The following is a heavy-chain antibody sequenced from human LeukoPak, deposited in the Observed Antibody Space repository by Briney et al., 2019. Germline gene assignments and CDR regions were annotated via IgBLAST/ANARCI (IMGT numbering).Heavy chain of an antibody. V-gene: IGHV3-48*04. CDR2: ISSSGSTI. CDR1: VFTFSRYS. J-gene: IGHJ6*04. Sequence: GRSLSLSCAASVFTFSRYSMNWVRGAPGKGLEWVSYISSSGSTIYYADSVKGRFTISRDNAKNSLYLQMNSLSAEDTAVYYCAELGITMIGGVWGKGTTVTISS. CDR3: AELGITMIGGV. D-gene: IGHD3-10*02.